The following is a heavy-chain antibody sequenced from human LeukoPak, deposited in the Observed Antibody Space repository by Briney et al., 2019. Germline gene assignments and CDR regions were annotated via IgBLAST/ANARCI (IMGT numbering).Heavy chain of an antibody. CDR3: ARIRWPYYFDY. Sequence: SETLSLTCTVSGGSISSYYWSWTRQPPGKGLEWIGYIYYSGSTNYNPSLKSRVTISVDTSKNQFSLKLSSVTAADTAVYYCARIRWPYYFDYWGQGTLVTVSS. V-gene: IGHV4-59*01. CDR1: GGSISSYY. D-gene: IGHD4-23*01. J-gene: IGHJ4*02. CDR2: IYYSGST.